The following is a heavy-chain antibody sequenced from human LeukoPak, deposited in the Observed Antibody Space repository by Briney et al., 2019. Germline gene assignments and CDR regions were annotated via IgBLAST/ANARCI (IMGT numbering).Heavy chain of an antibody. J-gene: IGHJ3*02. D-gene: IGHD4-17*01. V-gene: IGHV4-39*07. CDR3: ARLTMTTVTRDAFDI. CDR1: GGSISSSSYY. CDR2: IYYSGST. Sequence: SETLSLTCTVSGGSISSSSYYWGWIRQPPGKGLEWIGSIYYSGSTYYNPSLKSRVTISVDTSKNQFSLKLSSVTAADTAVYYCARLTMTTVTRDAFDIWGQGTMVTVSS.